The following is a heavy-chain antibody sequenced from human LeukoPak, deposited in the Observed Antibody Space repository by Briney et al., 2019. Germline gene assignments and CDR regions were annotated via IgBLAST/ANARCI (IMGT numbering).Heavy chain of an antibody. CDR2: IYYSGST. CDR1: GGSISSSSYY. J-gene: IGHJ4*02. V-gene: IGHV4-39*07. Sequence: SETLSLTCIVSGGSISSSSYYWGWIRQPPGKGLEWIGSIYYSGSTYFNPSLKSRVTISVDTSKNQFSLKLSSVTAADTAVYYCARGDTAMVSFDYWGQGTLVTVSS. CDR3: ARGDTAMVSFDY. D-gene: IGHD5-18*01.